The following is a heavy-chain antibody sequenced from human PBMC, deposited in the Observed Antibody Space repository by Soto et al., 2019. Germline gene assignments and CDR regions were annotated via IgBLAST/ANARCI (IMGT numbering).Heavy chain of an antibody. CDR2: ISYDGSNK. CDR1: GFTFSSYA. D-gene: IGHD2-2*01. CDR3: ARDRGYCSSTSCSFGP. V-gene: IGHV3-30-3*01. J-gene: IGHJ5*02. Sequence: ESGGGVVQPGRSLRLSCAASGFTFSSYAMHWVRQAPGKGLEWVAVISYDGSNKYYADSVKGRFTISRDNSKNTLYLQMNSLRAEDTAVYYCARDRGYCSSTSCSFGPWGQGTLVTVSS.